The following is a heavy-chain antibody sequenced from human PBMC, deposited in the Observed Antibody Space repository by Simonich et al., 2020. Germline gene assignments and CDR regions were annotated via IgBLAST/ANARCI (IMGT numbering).Heavy chain of an antibody. CDR2: IYYSGST. CDR3: ARHAGFAFDI. CDR1: GGSISSSSYY. D-gene: IGHD6-13*01. V-gene: IGHV4-39*01. Sequence: QLQLQESGPGLVKPSETLSLTCTVSGGSISSSSYYWGWIRQPPGKGLEWIGSIYYSGSTYYNPSRKSRVTISVDTSKNQFALKLSYVTAADTAVYYCARHAGFAFDIWGQGTMVTVSS. J-gene: IGHJ3*02.